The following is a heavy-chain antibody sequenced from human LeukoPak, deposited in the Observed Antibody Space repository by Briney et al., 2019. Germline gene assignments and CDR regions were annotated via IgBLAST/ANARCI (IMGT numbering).Heavy chain of an antibody. Sequence: GASVKVSCKASGYTFTSYDINWVRQATGQGLEWMGWMNPNSGNTGYARKFQGRVTMTRNTSISTAYMELSSLRSEDTAVYYCASGYYDSSGYNDYWGQGTLVTVSS. CDR1: GYTFTSYD. V-gene: IGHV1-8*01. CDR2: MNPNSGNT. CDR3: ASGYYDSSGYNDY. J-gene: IGHJ4*02. D-gene: IGHD3-22*01.